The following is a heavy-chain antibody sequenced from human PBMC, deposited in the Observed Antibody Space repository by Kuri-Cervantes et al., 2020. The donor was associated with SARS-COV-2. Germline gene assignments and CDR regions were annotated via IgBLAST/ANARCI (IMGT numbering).Heavy chain of an antibody. CDR1: GFTFSSYA. CDR3: ANFPSSSSWQPPYFDY. J-gene: IGHJ4*02. CDR2: ISYDGSNK. D-gene: IGHD6-13*01. Sequence: GGSLRLSCAASGFTFSSYAMHWVRQAPGKGLEWVAVISYDGSNKYYADSVKGRFTISRDNSKNTLYLQMNSLRAEDTAVYYCANFPSSSSWQPPYFDYWGQGTLVTVSS. V-gene: IGHV3-30*01.